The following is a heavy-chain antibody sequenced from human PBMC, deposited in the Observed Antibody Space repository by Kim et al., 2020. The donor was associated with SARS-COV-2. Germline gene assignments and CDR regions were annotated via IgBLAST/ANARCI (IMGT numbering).Heavy chain of an antibody. D-gene: IGHD3-10*01. J-gene: IGHJ6*02. Sequence: SETLSLTCAVYGGPFSGYHWSWVRQPPGKGLEWIGEINHSGSVIHNPSLKSRVSIPIDTSKNQFSLKLTSVTAADTAFYFCARGRAGVVPSPILGLGPHYHYLIMDVWGHRTTVTVSS. CDR3: ARGRAGVVPSPILGLGPHYHYLIMDV. CDR2: INHSGSV. CDR1: GGPFSGYH. V-gene: IGHV4-34*01.